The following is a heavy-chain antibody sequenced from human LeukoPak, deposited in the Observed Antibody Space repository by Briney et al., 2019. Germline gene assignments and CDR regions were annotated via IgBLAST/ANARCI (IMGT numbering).Heavy chain of an antibody. D-gene: IGHD6-13*01. J-gene: IGHJ4*02. CDR2: ISSSSSYI. CDR3: ARSGIIAAAGTAHYFDY. V-gene: IGHV3-21*01. Sequence: GGSLRLSCAASGFTFSSYSMNWVRQAPGKGLEWVSSISSSSSYIYYADSVKGRFTISRDNAKNSLYLQMNSLRAEDTAVYYCARSGIIAAAGTAHYFDYWGQGTLVTVSS. CDR1: GFTFSSYS.